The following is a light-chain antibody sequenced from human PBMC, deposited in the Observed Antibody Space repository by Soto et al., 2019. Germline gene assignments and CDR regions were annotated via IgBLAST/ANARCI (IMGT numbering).Light chain of an antibody. Sequence: QSVLSEPPAASGTTGQSVAISCTGTSSDVGGYNYFSWYQQNPGKAPKLMIYEVNTRPSGVPDRFSGSKSGNTASLTVSGLQAEDEADYYFSSYAGSSNVFGTGTKVTVL. V-gene: IGLV2-8*01. CDR3: SSYAGSSNV. CDR1: SSDVGGYNY. CDR2: EVN. J-gene: IGLJ1*01.